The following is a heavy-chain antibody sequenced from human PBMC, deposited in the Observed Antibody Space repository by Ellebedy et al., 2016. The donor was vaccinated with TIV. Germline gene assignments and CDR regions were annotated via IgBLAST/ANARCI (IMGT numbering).Heavy chain of an antibody. CDR3: VSSMDV. CDR1: GGSISSSSYY. J-gene: IGHJ6*02. Sequence: MPSETLSLTCTVSGGSISSSSYYWGWIRRPPGKGLEWIGSIYYSGSTYYNPSLKSRVTISVDTSKNQFSLKLSSVTAADTAVYYCVSSMDVWGQGTTVTVSS. D-gene: IGHD2/OR15-2a*01. CDR2: IYYSGST. V-gene: IGHV4-39*01.